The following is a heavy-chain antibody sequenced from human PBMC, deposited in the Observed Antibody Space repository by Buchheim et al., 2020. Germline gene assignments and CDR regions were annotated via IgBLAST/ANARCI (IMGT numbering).Heavy chain of an antibody. CDR3: AKDRGCSSTSCYYYYYYGMDV. D-gene: IGHD2-2*01. V-gene: IGHV3-30*18. CDR1: GFTFSSYG. CDR2: ISYGGSNK. Sequence: QVQLVESGGGVVQPGRSLRLSCAASGFTFSSYGMHWVRQAPGKGLEWVAVISYGGSNKYYADSVKGRFTISRDNSKNPLYLKMNSLRAEDTAVYYCAKDRGCSSTSCYYYYYYGMDVWGQGTT. J-gene: IGHJ6*02.